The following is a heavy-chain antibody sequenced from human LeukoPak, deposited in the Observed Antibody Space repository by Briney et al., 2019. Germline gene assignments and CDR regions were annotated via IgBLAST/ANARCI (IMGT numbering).Heavy chain of an antibody. J-gene: IGHJ4*02. V-gene: IGHV3-21*01. CDR1: GFTFSSYS. CDR2: ISSSSSCI. Sequence: GGSLRLSCAASGFTFSSYSMNWVRQAPGKGLEWVSSISSSSSCIYHADSVKGRFTISRDNAKNSLYLQMNSLRAEDTAVYYCARDQAYYYDSSGYDNFDYWGQGTLVTVSS. D-gene: IGHD3-22*01. CDR3: ARDQAYYYDSSGYDNFDY.